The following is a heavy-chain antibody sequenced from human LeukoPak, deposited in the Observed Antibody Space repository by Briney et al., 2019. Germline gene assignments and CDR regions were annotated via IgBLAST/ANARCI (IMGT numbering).Heavy chain of an antibody. V-gene: IGHV4-59*01. CDR2: IYYSGST. Sequence: SETLSLTCTVSGGSISSYYWSWIRQPPGKGLEWIGYIYYSGSTNYNPSLKSRVTISVDTSKNQFSLKLSSVTAADTAVYYCAGGLIRLNYYDSSGYYYYFDYWGQGTLVTVSS. CDR3: AGGLIRLNYYDSSGYYYYFDY. D-gene: IGHD3-22*01. CDR1: GGSISSYY. J-gene: IGHJ4*02.